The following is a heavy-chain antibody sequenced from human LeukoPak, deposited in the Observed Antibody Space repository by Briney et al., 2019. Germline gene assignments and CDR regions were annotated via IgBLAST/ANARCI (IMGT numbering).Heavy chain of an antibody. CDR1: GFTFSSYT. D-gene: IGHD6-13*01. J-gene: IGHJ4*02. Sequence: GGSLRLSCATSGFTFSSYTMTWVRQAPGKGLEWVSAISGSGGSTYYADSVKGRFTISRDNSKNTLYLQMNSLRAEDMALYYCAKDRLPYSSSLDYWGQGTLVTVSS. V-gene: IGHV3-23*01. CDR3: AKDRLPYSSSLDY. CDR2: ISGSGGST.